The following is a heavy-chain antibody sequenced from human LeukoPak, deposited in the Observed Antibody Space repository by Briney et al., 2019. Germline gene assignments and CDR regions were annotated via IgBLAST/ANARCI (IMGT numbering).Heavy chain of an antibody. CDR3: ATNAVNYYYYMDV. Sequence: SVKVSCKASGYTFTSYDINWVRQASGQGLEWMGGIIPIFGTANYAQKFQGRVTITADKSTSTAYMELSSLRSEDTAVYYCATNAVNYYYYMDVWGKGTTVTVSS. V-gene: IGHV1-69*06. J-gene: IGHJ6*03. CDR2: IIPIFGTA. D-gene: IGHD4-23*01. CDR1: GYTFTSYD.